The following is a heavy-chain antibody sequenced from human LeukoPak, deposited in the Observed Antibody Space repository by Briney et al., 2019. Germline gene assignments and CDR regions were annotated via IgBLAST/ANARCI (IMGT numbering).Heavy chain of an antibody. V-gene: IGHV4-59*01. Sequence: SETLSLTCTVSGGPISSYYWSWIRQPPGKGLEWIGYIYYSGSTNYNPSLKSRVTISVDTSKNQFSLKLSSVTAADTAVYYCARLGITIFGVAVEAFDIWGQGTMVTVSS. J-gene: IGHJ3*02. D-gene: IGHD3-3*01. CDR3: ARLGITIFGVAVEAFDI. CDR1: GGPISSYY. CDR2: IYYSGST.